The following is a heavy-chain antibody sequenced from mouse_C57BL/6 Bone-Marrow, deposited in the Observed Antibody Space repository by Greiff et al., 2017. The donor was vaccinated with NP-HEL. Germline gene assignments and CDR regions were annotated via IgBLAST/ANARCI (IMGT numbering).Heavy chain of an antibody. V-gene: IGHV1-59*01. CDR3: ARVAPITTVVARYFDV. CDR1: GYTFTSYW. CDR2: IDPSDSYT. D-gene: IGHD1-1*01. Sequence: VQLKQPGAELVRPGTSVKLSCKASGYTFTSYWMHWVKQRPGQGLEWIGVIDPSDSYTNYNQKFKGKATLTVDTSSSTAYMQLSSLTSEDSAVYYCARVAPITTVVARYFDVWGTGTTVTVSS. J-gene: IGHJ1*03.